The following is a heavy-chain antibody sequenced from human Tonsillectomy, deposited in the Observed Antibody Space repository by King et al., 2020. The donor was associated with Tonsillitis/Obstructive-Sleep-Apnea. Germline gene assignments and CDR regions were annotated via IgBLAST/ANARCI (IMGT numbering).Heavy chain of an antibody. CDR3: AHNKVPSAPIDY. Sequence: TLKESGPTLVKPTQTLTLTCTFSGFSLSTSVVGVGWIRQPPGKALEWVALIYWDDDNRYTPSLKSRLTLTKDTSKNQVVLTMTNKDPVDTATYYCAHNKVPSAPIDYWGQGTLVTVSS. V-gene: IGHV2-5*02. CDR2: IYWDDDN. J-gene: IGHJ4*02. CDR1: GFSLSTSVVG. D-gene: IGHD2-2*01.